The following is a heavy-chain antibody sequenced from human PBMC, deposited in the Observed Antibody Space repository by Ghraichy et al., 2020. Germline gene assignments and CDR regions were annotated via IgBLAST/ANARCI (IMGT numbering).Heavy chain of an antibody. Sequence: SETLSLTCTVSGGSISSYYWSWIRQPPGKGLEWIGYIYYSGSTNYNPSLKSRVTISVDTSKNQFSLKLSSVTAADTAVYYCARDSGLDIVATEEGGYYGMDVWGQGTTVTVSS. CDR2: IYYSGST. CDR1: GGSISSYY. V-gene: IGHV4-59*01. CDR3: ARDSGLDIVATEEGGYYGMDV. D-gene: IGHD5-12*01. J-gene: IGHJ6*02.